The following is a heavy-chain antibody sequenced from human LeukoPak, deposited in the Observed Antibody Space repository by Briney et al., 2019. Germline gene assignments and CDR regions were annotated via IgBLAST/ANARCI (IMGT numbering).Heavy chain of an antibody. CDR2: INHSGST. Sequence: PSETLSLTCAVYGGSFSGYYWSWIRQPPGKGLEWIGEINHSGSTNYNPSLKSRVTISVDTSKNQFSLKLSSVTAADTAVYYCAREGGVAGTLRYWGQGTLVTVSS. J-gene: IGHJ4*02. D-gene: IGHD6-19*01. CDR1: GGSFSGYY. V-gene: IGHV4-34*01. CDR3: AREGGVAGTLRY.